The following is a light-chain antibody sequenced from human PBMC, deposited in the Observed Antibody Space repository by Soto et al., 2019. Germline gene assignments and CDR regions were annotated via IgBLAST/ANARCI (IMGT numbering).Light chain of an antibody. CDR3: QQFNSYPFT. CDR1: QGISSA. Sequence: AIQLTQSPSSLSASVGDRVTITCRASQGISSALAWYQQKPGKAPKLLIYDASGLESGVPSRFSGSGSGTEFTLTISSLQPEDFATYYCQQFNSYPFTFGPGTKVDIK. CDR2: DAS. V-gene: IGKV1-13*02. J-gene: IGKJ3*01.